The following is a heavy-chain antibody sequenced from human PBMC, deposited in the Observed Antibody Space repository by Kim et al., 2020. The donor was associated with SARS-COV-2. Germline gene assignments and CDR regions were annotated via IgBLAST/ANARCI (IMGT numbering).Heavy chain of an antibody. D-gene: IGHD3-10*01. CDR2: ISYDGSNK. CDR3: ARGELSSLLWFGESIPGAEDFQH. J-gene: IGHJ1*01. Sequence: GGSLRLSCAASGFTFSSYAMHWVRQAPGKGLEWVAVISYDGSNKYYADSVKGRFTISRDNSKNTLYLQMNSLRAEDTAVYYCARGELSSLLWFGESIPGAEDFQHWGQGTLVTVSS. V-gene: IGHV3-30*04. CDR1: GFTFSSYA.